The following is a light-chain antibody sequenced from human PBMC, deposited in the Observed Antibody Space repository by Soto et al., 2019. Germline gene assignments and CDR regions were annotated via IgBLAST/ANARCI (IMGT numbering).Light chain of an antibody. V-gene: IGKV3D-15*01. J-gene: IGKJ2*01. CDR3: QQYKNWPPVYT. CDR2: DAS. Sequence: EIVMTQSPATLSVSPGERATLSCRASQNVNNKLAWYQQKPGQAPRLLIYDASTRATGVPARFSGSGSGADFTLTISSRQSEDFAIYYCQQYKNWPPVYTFGQGTKLEIK. CDR1: QNVNNK.